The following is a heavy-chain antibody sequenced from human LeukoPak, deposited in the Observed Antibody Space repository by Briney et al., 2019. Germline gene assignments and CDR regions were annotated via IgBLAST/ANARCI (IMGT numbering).Heavy chain of an antibody. CDR2: IGGDGTT. D-gene: IGHD3-10*01. V-gene: IGHV3-23*01. J-gene: IGHJ6*02. CDR1: GFTFSNCG. CDR3: AKGPYGLGIYYGMDV. Sequence: GGSLRLSCAPSGFTFSNCGMSWVRQAPGKGLQWLSVIGGDGTTYYADSVKGRFTVSRDNSENTLYLQMNSLRAEDTAVYYCAKGPYGLGIYYGMDVWGQGTTVTV.